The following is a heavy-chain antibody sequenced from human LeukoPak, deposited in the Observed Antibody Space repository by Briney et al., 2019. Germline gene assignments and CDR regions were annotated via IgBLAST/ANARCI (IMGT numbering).Heavy chain of an antibody. CDR2: INEDASKK. D-gene: IGHD6-6*01. CDR3: ATSTYSSSPS. CDR1: GITLTKYW. V-gene: IGHV3-7*01. J-gene: IGHJ5*02. Sequence: PGGSLRLSSAASGITLTKYWMIWVRQASGKGLEWVANINEDASKKYYVDSVEGRFTISRDNARNSLYLQMNNLRAEDTAVYYCATSTYSSSPSWGQGTLVTVSS.